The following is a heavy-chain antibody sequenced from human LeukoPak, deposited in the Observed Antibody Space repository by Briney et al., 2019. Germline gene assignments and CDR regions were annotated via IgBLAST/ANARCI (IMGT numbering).Heavy chain of an antibody. CDR2: ISAYNGNT. D-gene: IGHD3-16*02. V-gene: IGHV1-18*01. J-gene: IGHJ6*03. CDR3: ATGGHYDYVWGSYRYLPNYMDV. Sequence: ASVKVSCKASGYTFTSYGISWVRQAPGQGLEWMGWISAYNGNTNYAQKFQGRVTITADESTSTAYMELSSLRSEDTAVYYCATGGHYDYVWGSYRYLPNYMDVWGKGTTVTISS. CDR1: GYTFTSYG.